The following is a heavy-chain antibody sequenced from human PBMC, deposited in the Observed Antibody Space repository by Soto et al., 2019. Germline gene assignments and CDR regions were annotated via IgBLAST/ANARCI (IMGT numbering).Heavy chain of an antibody. V-gene: IGHV1-69*15. CDR2: ITPIYPTT. CDR1: GGTFYTYT. J-gene: IGHJ4*02. D-gene: IGHD5-18*01. Sequence: QVQLVQSGAEVRKPGSSVQVSCKASGGTFYTYTFSWVRQAPGQGLEWMGSITPIYPTTNYAEKFQGRLTVTSDGSTNTAYMELNNLTSDDTAVYYCARIPRYSFPTSDDLDSWGQGTLVTVSS. CDR3: ARIPRYSFPTSDDLDS.